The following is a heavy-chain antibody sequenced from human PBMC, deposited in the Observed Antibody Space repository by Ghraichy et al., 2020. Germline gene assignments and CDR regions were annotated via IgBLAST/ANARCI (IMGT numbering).Heavy chain of an antibody. Sequence: SETLSLTCAVYGGSFSGYYWSWIRQPPGKGLEWIGEINHSGSTNYNPSLKSRVTISVDTSKNQFSLKLSSVTAADTAVYYCARGWGKYNVRGVTGWFDPWGQGTLVTVSS. V-gene: IGHV4-34*01. CDR3: ARGWGKYNVRGVTGWFDP. J-gene: IGHJ5*02. D-gene: IGHD3-10*01. CDR2: INHSGST. CDR1: GGSFSGYY.